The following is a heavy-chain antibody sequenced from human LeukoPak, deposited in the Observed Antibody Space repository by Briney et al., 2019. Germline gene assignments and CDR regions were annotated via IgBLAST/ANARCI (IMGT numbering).Heavy chain of an antibody. V-gene: IGHV1-2*02. Sequence: ASVKVSCKASGYTFTGYYMHWVRQAPGQGLEWMGWIRPNSGGTKYAQKFQGRVTMTGDTSISTAYMEPSRLRSDDTAVYYCARSSSIAMAGHWGQGTLVVVSS. D-gene: IGHD6-19*01. J-gene: IGHJ4*02. CDR3: ARSSSIAMAGH. CDR1: GYTFTGYY. CDR2: IRPNSGGT.